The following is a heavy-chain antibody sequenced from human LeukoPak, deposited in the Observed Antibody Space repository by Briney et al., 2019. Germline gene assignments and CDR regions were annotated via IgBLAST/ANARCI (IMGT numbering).Heavy chain of an antibody. V-gene: IGHV3-30-3*01. D-gene: IGHD1-26*01. CDR2: ISYDGSNK. Sequence: HPGGSLRLSCAASGFTFSSYAMHWVRQAPGKGLEWVAVISYDGSNKYYADSVKGRFTISRDNSKNTLYLQMNSLRAEDTAVYYCARGEGYYGMDVWGQGTTVTVSS. CDR3: ARGEGYYGMDV. J-gene: IGHJ6*02. CDR1: GFTFSSYA.